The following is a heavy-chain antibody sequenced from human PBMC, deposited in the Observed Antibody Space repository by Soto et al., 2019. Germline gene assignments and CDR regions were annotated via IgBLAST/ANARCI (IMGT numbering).Heavy chain of an antibody. CDR3: VRGDNWNDEASDY. CDR1: GFMFSNHG. CDR2: IWSDGNNS. J-gene: IGHJ4*02. Sequence: QVQLVESGGGVVQPGRSLRLSCAASGFMFSNHGMHWVRQAPGKGLEWVAVIWSDGNNSYYEYSVKGRFTISRDNSKNTVYLQMNSLRAEDTAVYYCVRGDNWNDEASDYWGQGTLVTVSS. D-gene: IGHD1-1*01. V-gene: IGHV3-33*01.